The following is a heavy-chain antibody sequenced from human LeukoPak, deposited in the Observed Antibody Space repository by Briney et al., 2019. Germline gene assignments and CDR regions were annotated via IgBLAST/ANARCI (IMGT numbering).Heavy chain of an antibody. CDR2: IYYSGST. D-gene: IGHD3-10*01. CDR1: GGSISSSSYY. J-gene: IGHJ5*02. CDR3: AREAQQYYGVPTNWFDP. Sequence: SETLSLTCTVSGGSISSSSYYWGWIRQPPGKGLEWIGSIYYSGSTYYNSSLKSRVTISVDTSKNQFSLKLSSVTAADTAVYYCAREAQQYYGVPTNWFDPWGQGTLVTVSS. V-gene: IGHV4-39*01.